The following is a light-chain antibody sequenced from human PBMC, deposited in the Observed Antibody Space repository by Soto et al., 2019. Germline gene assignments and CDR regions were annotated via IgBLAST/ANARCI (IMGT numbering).Light chain of an antibody. Sequence: DIQMTQSPSSLSAPVGDGVTITCRASQDIGNKLTWSQQKPGKVPKSLVYDASTLQTAAPPHVSGSGFGTDFTLTTSSPQPADSATHYCQQYHADPLTYGPGTTV. CDR2: DAS. CDR3: QQYHADPLT. J-gene: IGKJ3*01. CDR1: QDIGNK. V-gene: IGKV1-16*02.